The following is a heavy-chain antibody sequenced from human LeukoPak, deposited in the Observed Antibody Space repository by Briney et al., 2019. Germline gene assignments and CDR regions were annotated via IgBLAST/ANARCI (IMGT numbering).Heavy chain of an antibody. J-gene: IGHJ1*01. V-gene: IGHV4-30-4*01. Sequence: PSETLSLTCAVSGGSISSDNYYWSWIRQPLGKGLEWIGYIYHSGSTYCSPSLKSRVSISVDTSKNQFSLKLSSVTAADTAVYYCAIVETGGSGGFQHRGQGTLVTVSS. CDR3: AIVETGGSGGFQH. D-gene: IGHD3-10*01. CDR2: IYHSGST. CDR1: GGSISSDNYY.